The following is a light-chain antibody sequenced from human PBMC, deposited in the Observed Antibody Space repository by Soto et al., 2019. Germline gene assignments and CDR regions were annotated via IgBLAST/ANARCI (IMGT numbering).Light chain of an antibody. CDR1: QRVSSNH. J-gene: IGKJ4*01. CDR2: DAS. CDR3: QQFSIYPLT. V-gene: IGKV3-20*01. Sequence: ELVLYQSLGTVSLSPRERATLPCRASQRVSSNHLAWYHQKPGQAPRLLIHDASSRATGIPDRFSGGGSRTDFTLTISILEPEDFAVYYCQQFSIYPLTFGGGTKVDIK.